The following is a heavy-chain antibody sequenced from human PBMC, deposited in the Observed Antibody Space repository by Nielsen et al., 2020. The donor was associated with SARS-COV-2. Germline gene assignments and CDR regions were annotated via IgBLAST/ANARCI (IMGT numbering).Heavy chain of an antibody. J-gene: IGHJ5*02. V-gene: IGHV3-74*01. CDR3: ARDDPVGYIITAS. D-gene: IGHD5-12*01. Sequence: GESLKISCAASGITFSSYWMHWVRQAPGKGLVWVSRINSDGSTTNYADSVKGRFTISRDNAKNTLYLQMNSLRAEDTAVYYCARDDPVGYIITASWGQGTLVTVSS. CDR1: GITFSSYW. CDR2: INSDGSTT.